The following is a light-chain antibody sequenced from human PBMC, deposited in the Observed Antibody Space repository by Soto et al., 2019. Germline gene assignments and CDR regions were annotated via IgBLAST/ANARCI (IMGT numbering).Light chain of an antibody. J-gene: IGKJ1*01. V-gene: IGKV3-20*01. CDR3: QQYTSSPRA. CDR1: QSVTRTF. Sequence: EIVVTQSPGSLPLSPGESATLSCRTSQSVTRTFVAWYQQEPGHAPRLLIYAASSRATGIPDSISGSGSGTDYTLTISRLEPEDFALYYCQQYTSSPRALGQGTKVDVK. CDR2: AAS.